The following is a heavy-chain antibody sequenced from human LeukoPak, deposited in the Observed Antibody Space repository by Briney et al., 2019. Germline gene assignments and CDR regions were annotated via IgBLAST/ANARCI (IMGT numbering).Heavy chain of an antibody. CDR3: ARGGRGYSYGRELDY. CDR1: GGTFSNYA. CDR2: IIPIFGTA. Sequence: GASVKVSCKASGGTFSNYAISWVRQAPGQGLEWMGGIIPIFGTANYAQKFQGRVTITADKSTSTVYMELRSLRSDDTAVYYCARGGRGYSYGRELDYWGQGTLVTVSS. J-gene: IGHJ4*02. V-gene: IGHV1-69*06. D-gene: IGHD5-18*01.